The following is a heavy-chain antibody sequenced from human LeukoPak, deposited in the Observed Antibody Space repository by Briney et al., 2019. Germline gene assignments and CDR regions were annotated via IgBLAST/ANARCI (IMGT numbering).Heavy chain of an antibody. D-gene: IGHD3-22*01. CDR3: ARMTTYYYESSGYLAY. Sequence: SETLSLTCAVYGGSFSGYYWSWIRQPPGKGLEWIGEINHSGSTNYNPSLKSRVTISVDTSKNQFSLKLSSVTAADTAVYYCARMTTYYYESSGYLAYWGQGTLVTVSS. V-gene: IGHV4-34*01. CDR1: GGSFSGYY. J-gene: IGHJ4*02. CDR2: INHSGST.